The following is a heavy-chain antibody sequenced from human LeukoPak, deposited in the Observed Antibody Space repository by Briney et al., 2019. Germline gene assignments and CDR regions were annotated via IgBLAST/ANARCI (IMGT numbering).Heavy chain of an antibody. D-gene: IGHD1-26*01. CDR1: GFTFNNYA. J-gene: IGHJ4*02. Sequence: GGSLRLSCAASGFTFNNYAMTWVRQAPGKGLEWVSAISGSGGSTYYADSVKGRFTTSRDNSKNTLYPQMNSLRAEDTAVYYCAKPVLGANYFDYWGQGTLVTVSS. V-gene: IGHV3-23*01. CDR3: AKPVLGANYFDY. CDR2: ISGSGGST.